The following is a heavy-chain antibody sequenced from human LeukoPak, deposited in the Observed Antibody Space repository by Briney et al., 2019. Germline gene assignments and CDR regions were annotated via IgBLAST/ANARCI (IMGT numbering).Heavy chain of an antibody. Sequence: ASVKVSCKASGYTFTSYDINWVRQATGQGLEWMGWMNPNSGNTGYAQKFQGRVTMTRNTSISTAYMELSSLRSEDTAVYYCARGLMAVRGGEKYFQHWGQGTLVTVSS. D-gene: IGHD3-10*01. V-gene: IGHV1-8*02. J-gene: IGHJ1*01. CDR3: ARGLMAVRGGEKYFQH. CDR2: MNPNSGNT. CDR1: GYTFTSYD.